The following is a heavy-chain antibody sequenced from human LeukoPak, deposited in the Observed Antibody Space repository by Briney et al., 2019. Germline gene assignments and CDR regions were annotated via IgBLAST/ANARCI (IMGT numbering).Heavy chain of an antibody. D-gene: IGHD6-13*01. CDR1: GYTFTSYG. J-gene: IGHJ4*02. V-gene: IGHV1-18*01. CDR3: ARVQPFHTVKIAAAGNFDY. CDR2: ISAYNGNT. Sequence: ASVKVSCKASGYTFTSYGISWVRQAPGQGLEWMGWISAYNGNTNYAQKLQGRVTMTTDTSTSTAYMELRSLRSDDTAVYYCARVQPFHTVKIAAAGNFDYWGQGTLVTVSS.